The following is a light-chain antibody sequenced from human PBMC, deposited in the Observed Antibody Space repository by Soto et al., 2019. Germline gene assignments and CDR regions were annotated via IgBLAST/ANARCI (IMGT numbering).Light chain of an antibody. V-gene: IGKV3-15*01. CDR1: QGVGST. Sequence: ELVLTQSPATLSVSPGERATLSCRASQGVGSTLAWYQQEPGRAPRLLIYDASTRAAGIPARFSGDGSGTEFPPPLRGPQSDDFAVFYFQNYMTWPLPFGGGTRGEI. J-gene: IGKJ4*01. CDR2: DAS. CDR3: QNYMTWPLP.